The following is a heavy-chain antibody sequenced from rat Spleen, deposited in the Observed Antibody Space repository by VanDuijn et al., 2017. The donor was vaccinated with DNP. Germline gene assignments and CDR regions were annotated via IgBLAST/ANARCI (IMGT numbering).Heavy chain of an antibody. V-gene: IGHV5-7*01. CDR1: GFTFSYYD. J-gene: IGHJ4*01. CDR3: AARAPGDYYYGGYSSYSMDA. D-gene: IGHD1-11*01. Sequence: EVQLVESGGDLVQPGRSLKLSCAASGFTFSYYDMHWIRQAPMKGPEWVATISYDGSSTYYRDSVKGRFTISRENAKSTLYRQRDSLRSEDPATYYCAARAPGDYYYGGYSSYSMDAWGQGTSVTVSS. CDR2: ISYDGSST.